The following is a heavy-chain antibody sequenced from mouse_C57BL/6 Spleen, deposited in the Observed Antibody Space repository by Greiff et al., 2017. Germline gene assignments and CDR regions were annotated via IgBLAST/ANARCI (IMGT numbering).Heavy chain of an antibody. CDR3: ARGYSNGGFAY. V-gene: IGHV3-1*01. CDR2: ISYSGST. D-gene: IGHD2-5*01. J-gene: IGHJ3*01. Sequence: EVQGVESGPGMVKPSQSLSLTCTVTGYSITSCYDWHWIRHFPGNKLEWVGYISYSGSTNYNPSLKSRISITHDTSKNHFFLKLNSVTTEDTATYDCARGYSNGGFAYWGQGTLVTVSA. CDR1: GYSITSCYD.